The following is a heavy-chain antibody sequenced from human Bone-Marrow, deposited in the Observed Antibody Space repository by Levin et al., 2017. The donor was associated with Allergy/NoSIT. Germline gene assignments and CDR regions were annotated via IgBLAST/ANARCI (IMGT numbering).Heavy chain of an antibody. Sequence: GESLKISCEGSEYSFTDYWITWVRQMPGKGLEWVGRIDPSDSYTNYNPSFEGHVTISVDRSVSTVYLQWHSLRASDAAVYYCARLGDYGSESHSQSFYLYYMDLWGSGTSVTVSS. CDR3: ARLGDYGSESHSQSFYLYYMDL. CDR2: IDPSDSYT. CDR1: EYSFTDYW. D-gene: IGHD3-10*01. V-gene: IGHV5-10-1*01. J-gene: IGHJ6*03.